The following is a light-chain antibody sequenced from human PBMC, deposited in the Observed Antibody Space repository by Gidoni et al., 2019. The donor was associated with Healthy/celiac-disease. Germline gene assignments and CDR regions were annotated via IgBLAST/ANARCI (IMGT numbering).Light chain of an antibody. J-gene: IGKJ4*01. CDR2: WAS. Sequence: VSLGERATINCKSSQSVLYSSNNKNYLAWYQQKPGQPPKLLIYWASTRESGVPDRFSGSGSGTDFTLTISSLQAEDVAVYYCQQYYSTPLTFGGGTKVEIK. CDR1: QSVLYSSNNKNY. CDR3: QQYYSTPLT. V-gene: IGKV4-1*01.